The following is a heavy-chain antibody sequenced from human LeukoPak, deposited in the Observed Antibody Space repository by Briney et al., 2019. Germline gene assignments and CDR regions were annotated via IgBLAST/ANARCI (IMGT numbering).Heavy chain of an antibody. CDR2: ISSSSSTI. J-gene: IGHJ4*02. CDR1: GFTFSSYS. V-gene: IGHV3-48*04. Sequence: GGSLRLSCAASGFTFSSYSMNWVRQAPGKGLEWVSYISSSSSTIYYADSVKGRLTISRDNAKNSLYLQMNSLRAEDTAVYYCARDMRWELRGYYFDYWGQGTLVTVSS. D-gene: IGHD1-26*01. CDR3: ARDMRWELRGYYFDY.